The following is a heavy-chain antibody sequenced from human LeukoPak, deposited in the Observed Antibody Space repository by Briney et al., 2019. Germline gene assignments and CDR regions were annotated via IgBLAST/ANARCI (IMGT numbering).Heavy chain of an antibody. CDR3: ARDRYLDDDILTGYPGAYGMDV. CDR2: IYYSGST. D-gene: IGHD3-9*01. Sequence: PSQTLSLTCTVSGGSISSGGYYWSWIRQHPGKGLEWIGYIYYSGSTYYNPSLKSRVTISVDTSKNQFSLKLSSVTAADTAVYYCARDRYLDDDILTGYPGAYGMDVWGQGTTVTVSS. V-gene: IGHV4-31*03. CDR1: GGSISSGGYY. J-gene: IGHJ6*02.